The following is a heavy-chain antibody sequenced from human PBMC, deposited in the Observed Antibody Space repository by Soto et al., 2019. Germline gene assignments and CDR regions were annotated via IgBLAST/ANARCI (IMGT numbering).Heavy chain of an antibody. V-gene: IGHV4-34*01. CDR3: ARGNDFWSGDGMDV. CDR1: GGSFSGYY. Sequence: PSETLSLTCAVYGGSFSGYYWSWIRQPPGKGLEWIGEINHSGSTNYNPSLKSRVTISVDTSKNQFSLKLSSVTAADTAVYYCARGNDFWSGDGMDVWGQGTTVT. D-gene: IGHD3-3*01. CDR2: INHSGST. J-gene: IGHJ6*02.